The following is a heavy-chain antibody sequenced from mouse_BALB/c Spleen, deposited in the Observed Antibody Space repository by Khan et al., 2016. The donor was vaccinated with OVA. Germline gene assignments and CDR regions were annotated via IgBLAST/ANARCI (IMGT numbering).Heavy chain of an antibody. CDR2: IGYSGNT. V-gene: IGHV3-2*02. D-gene: IGHD1-1*01. CDR3: ARIYGGHVNY. J-gene: IGHJ2*01. CDR1: CFSITSDYA. Sequence: EVKLQESGPGLVEPSQSLSLTCTVTCFSITSDYAWYWSRQFPGNQLERMGDIGYSGNTKYNPSIKSRSSITRNPSNNQFFLQMHSVTIEDTAAYYCARIYGGHVNYWGQGTTLTVSS.